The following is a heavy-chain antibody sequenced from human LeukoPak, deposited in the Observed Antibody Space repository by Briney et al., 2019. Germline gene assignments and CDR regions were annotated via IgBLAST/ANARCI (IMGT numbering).Heavy chain of an antibody. D-gene: IGHD5-24*01. CDR3: ARDQGGYNYGRGYFDY. J-gene: IGHJ4*02. CDR1: GFTFSRYS. V-gene: IGHV3-48*01. Sequence: GGSLRLSCAASGFTFSRYSMNWVRQAPGKGLEWVSYISDSGNTIHYADSVKGRFTISRDNAKNSLFLQMNSLRVEDTSAFYCARDQGGYNYGRGYFDYWGRGTLVTVSS. CDR2: ISDSGNTI.